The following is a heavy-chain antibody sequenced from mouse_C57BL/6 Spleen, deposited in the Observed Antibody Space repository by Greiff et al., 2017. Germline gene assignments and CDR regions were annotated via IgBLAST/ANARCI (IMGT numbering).Heavy chain of an antibody. CDR2: IYWDDDK. J-gene: IGHJ4*01. CDR3: ARRDPLLLEGYYAMDY. V-gene: IGHV8-12*01. CDR1: GFSLSTSGMG. D-gene: IGHD1-1*01. Sequence: QVTLKESGPGILQSSQTLSLTCSFSGFSLSTSGMGVSWIRQPSGKGLEWLAHIYWDDDKRYNPSLKSRLTISKDTSRNQVFLKITSVDTADTATYYCARRDPLLLEGYYAMDYWGQGTSVTVSS.